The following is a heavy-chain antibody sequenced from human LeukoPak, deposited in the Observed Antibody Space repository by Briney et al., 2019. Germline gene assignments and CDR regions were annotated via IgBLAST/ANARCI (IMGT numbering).Heavy chain of an antibody. J-gene: IGHJ4*02. D-gene: IGHD6-13*01. V-gene: IGHV4-34*01. CDR2: INHSGST. Sequence: SETLSLTCAVYGGSFSGYYWSWIRQPPGTGLEWIGAINHSGSTNYNPSLKSRVTISVDTSKNQFSLKLSSVTAADTAVYYCARGRGAAAVWGQGTLVTVSS. CDR3: ARGRGAAAV. CDR1: GGSFSGYY.